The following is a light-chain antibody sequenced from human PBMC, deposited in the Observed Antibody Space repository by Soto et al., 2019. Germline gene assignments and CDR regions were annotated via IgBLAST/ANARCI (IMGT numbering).Light chain of an antibody. CDR1: SSDVGGYNY. Sequence: QSVLTQPAPVSESPGQSITISCTGTSSDVGGYNYVSWYQLHPGKAPKLIIYEVSHRPSGASNHFSGYKSGYTASLTISGLQAEDEADDYCSAYTSTSTPCDIGTGTKATVL. CDR2: EVS. CDR3: SAYTSTSTPCD. V-gene: IGLV2-14*01. J-gene: IGLJ1*01.